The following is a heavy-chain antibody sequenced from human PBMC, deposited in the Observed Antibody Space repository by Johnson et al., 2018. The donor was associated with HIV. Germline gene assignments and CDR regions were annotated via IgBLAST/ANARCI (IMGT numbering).Heavy chain of an antibody. CDR1: GFTFSSYG. J-gene: IGHJ3*02. CDR3: AIIWNHPFDI. D-gene: IGHD1-14*01. Sequence: QMQLVESGGGVVQPGGSLRLSCAASGFTFSSYGMHWVRQAPGKGLEWVAFTRYDGSNKDYADSVKGRFSISRDNSKNTLYLQMNSLRAEDTAVYYCAIIWNHPFDIWGQGTMVTVSS. CDR2: TRYDGSNK. V-gene: IGHV3-30*02.